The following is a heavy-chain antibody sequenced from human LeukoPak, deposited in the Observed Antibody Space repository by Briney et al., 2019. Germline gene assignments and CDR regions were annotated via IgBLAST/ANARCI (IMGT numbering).Heavy chain of an antibody. CDR3: ARVGPYYGSGTFYDARGTFDY. CDR1: GGSISSYY. J-gene: IGHJ4*02. CDR2: IYTSGST. D-gene: IGHD3-10*01. V-gene: IGHV4-4*07. Sequence: SETLSLTCTVSGGSISSYYWSRIRQPAGQGLEWIGRIYTSGSTNYNPSIKSRVTMSVDTSTNQFSLKLSSVTAADTAVYYCARVGPYYGSGTFYDARGTFDYWGQGTLVTVSS.